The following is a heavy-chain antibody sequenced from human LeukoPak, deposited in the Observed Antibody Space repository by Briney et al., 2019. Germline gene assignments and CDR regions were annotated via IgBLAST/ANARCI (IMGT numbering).Heavy chain of an antibody. D-gene: IGHD3-3*01. Sequence: SQTLSLTCAVSGGSISSGGYSWSWIRQPPGKGLEWIGYIYHSGSTYYNPSLKSRVTISADRSKNQFSLKLSSVTAADTAVYYCARVYYGDFDYWGQGTLVTVSS. V-gene: IGHV4-30-2*01. CDR1: GGSISSGGYS. J-gene: IGHJ4*02. CDR3: ARVYYGDFDY. CDR2: IYHSGST.